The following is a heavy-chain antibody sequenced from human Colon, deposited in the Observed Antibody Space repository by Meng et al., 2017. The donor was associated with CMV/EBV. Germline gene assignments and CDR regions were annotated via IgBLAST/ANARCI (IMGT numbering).Heavy chain of an antibody. D-gene: IGHD5-18*01. CDR2: IYIRGGT. J-gene: IGHJ4*02. CDR1: GVSFSHYY. CDR3: AVQPCYDGYCYFDY. Sequence: QVQLQESGPGLVKPSETLSLTCTVSGVSFSHYYWSWIRQPAGKGPEWIGRIYIRGGTNYNPSLKRRVTMSVDTSKNQFSLKLSPVTAADTAVYYCAVQPCYDGYCYFDYWGQGTLVTVSS. V-gene: IGHV4-4*07.